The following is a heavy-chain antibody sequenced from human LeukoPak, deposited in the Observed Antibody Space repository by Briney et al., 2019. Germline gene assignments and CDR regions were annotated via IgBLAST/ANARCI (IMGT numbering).Heavy chain of an antibody. D-gene: IGHD2-15*01. CDR2: IIPIFGTA. J-gene: IGHJ6*02. CDR1: GGTFSSYA. CDR3: ARATRGGGLYYGMDV. Sequence: SVKVSCKASGGTFSSYAISWVRQAPGQGLEWMGGIIPIFGTANYAQKFQGRVTITADESTSTAYMELSSLRPEDTAVYYCARATRGGGLYYGMDVWGQGTTVTVSS. V-gene: IGHV1-69*01.